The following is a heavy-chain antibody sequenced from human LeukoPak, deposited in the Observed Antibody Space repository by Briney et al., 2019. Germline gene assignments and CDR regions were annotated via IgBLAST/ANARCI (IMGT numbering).Heavy chain of an antibody. J-gene: IGHJ4*02. Sequence: GESLKISCKGSGFSFTNCWIAWVRQMPGKGLEWMGIIYPGDLDTRYSPSFQGQVTISADKSISTASLQWSSLKASDTAMYYCARLPATDSSGYYFSWYFDYWGQGTLVTVSS. CDR2: IYPGDLDT. CDR1: GFSFTNCW. V-gene: IGHV5-51*01. CDR3: ARLPATDSSGYYFSWYFDY. D-gene: IGHD3-22*01.